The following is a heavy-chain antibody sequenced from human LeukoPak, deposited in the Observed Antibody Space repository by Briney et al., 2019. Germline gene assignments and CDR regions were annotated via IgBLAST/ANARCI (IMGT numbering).Heavy chain of an antibody. CDR3: AKAATIVPAAKWDDAFDI. Sequence: GGSLRLSCAASGFTFDDYAMHWVRQAPGKGLEWVSGISWNSGSIGYADSVKGRFTISRDNAKNSLYLQMNSLRAEDMALYYCAKAATIVPAAKWDDAFDIWGQGTMVTVSS. J-gene: IGHJ3*02. V-gene: IGHV3-9*03. D-gene: IGHD2-2*01. CDR2: ISWNSGSI. CDR1: GFTFDDYA.